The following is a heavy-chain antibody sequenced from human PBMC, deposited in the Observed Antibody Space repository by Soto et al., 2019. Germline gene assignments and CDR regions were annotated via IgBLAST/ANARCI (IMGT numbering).Heavy chain of an antibody. Sequence: GASVKVSCKASGYTFTSYDINWVRQAPGQGLEWMGWMNPNSGRIGYAQKLQGRVTMTTDTSTSTAYMELRSLRSDDTAVYYCARDLPHLGYCSGGSCYDRLPPSDYWGQGTLVTVSS. J-gene: IGHJ4*02. D-gene: IGHD2-15*01. CDR2: MNPNSGRI. V-gene: IGHV1-8*02. CDR3: ARDLPHLGYCSGGSCYDRLPPSDY. CDR1: GYTFTSYD.